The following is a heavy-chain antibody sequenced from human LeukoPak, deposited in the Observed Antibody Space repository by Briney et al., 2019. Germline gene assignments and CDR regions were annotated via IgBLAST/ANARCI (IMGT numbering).Heavy chain of an antibody. CDR2: IYGGGST. Sequence: PGGSLRLSCAASGFTVSSNYMSWVRQAPGKGLEWVSVIYGGGSTDYADSVKGRFTISRDNLKNTLYLQMNSLRAEDTAVYYCTRDGSFDYWGQGTLVTVSS. D-gene: IGHD5-12*01. V-gene: IGHV3-53*01. CDR3: TRDGSFDY. J-gene: IGHJ4*02. CDR1: GFTVSSNY.